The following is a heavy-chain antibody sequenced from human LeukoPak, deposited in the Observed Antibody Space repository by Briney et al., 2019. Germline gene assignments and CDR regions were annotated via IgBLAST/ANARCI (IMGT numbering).Heavy chain of an antibody. J-gene: IGHJ2*01. V-gene: IGHV4-59*08. CDR2: VYNSGDT. CDR3: ARLKLGAYFDL. D-gene: IGHD3-16*01. CDR1: GGSTSSDH. Sequence: SETLSLTCTVSGGSTSSDHWSWIRQSPGKGLEWVGYVYNSGDTGKNPSLKSRVTILLDTSKNQCSLKLTSVSAADTAVYYCARLKLGAYFDLWGRGTLVTVSS.